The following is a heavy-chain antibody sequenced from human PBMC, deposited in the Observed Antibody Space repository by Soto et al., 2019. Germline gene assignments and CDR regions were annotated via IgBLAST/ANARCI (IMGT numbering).Heavy chain of an antibody. CDR2: TYYRSKWFN. D-gene: IGHD3-16*01. J-gene: IGHJ4*02. CDR1: GDTLCSNSAA. V-gene: IGHV6-1*01. CDR3: ARGDQGFDY. Sequence: QTLSLTCAIPGDTLCSNSAACNWIRQSPSRGLEWLGRTYYRSKWFNNYALSVKSRITINPDTSKNQFSLQLNSVTPEDKAVYYCARGDQGFDYWGQGTLVTVSS.